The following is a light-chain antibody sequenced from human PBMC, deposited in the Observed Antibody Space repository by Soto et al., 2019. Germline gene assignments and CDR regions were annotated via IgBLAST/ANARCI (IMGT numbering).Light chain of an antibody. CDR1: STDVGSYNL. CDR2: AVT. CDR3: SSYAGFSTVI. V-gene: IGLV2-23*02. J-gene: IGLJ2*01. Sequence: QSALTQPASVSGSPGQSITISCTGTSTDVGSYNLVSWYQQHPGKAPTLIIYAVTKRPAGVSSRFSGSKSGNTASLTISGLQAEDEADYYCSSYAGFSTVIFGGGTKLTVL.